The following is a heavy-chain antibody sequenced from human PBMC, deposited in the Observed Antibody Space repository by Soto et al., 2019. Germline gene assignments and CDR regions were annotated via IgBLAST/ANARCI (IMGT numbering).Heavy chain of an antibody. V-gene: IGHV1-69*13. CDR2: IIPIFGTA. CDR3: ARDTLGIAVAATVWFDP. CDR1: GGTFSSYA. J-gene: IGHJ5*02. Sequence: SVNVSCKASGGTFSSYAISWVRQAPGQGLEWMGGIIPIFGTANYAQEFQGRVTITADESTSTAYMELSSLRSEDTAVYYYARDTLGIAVAATVWFDPWGQGTLVTVSS. D-gene: IGHD6-19*01.